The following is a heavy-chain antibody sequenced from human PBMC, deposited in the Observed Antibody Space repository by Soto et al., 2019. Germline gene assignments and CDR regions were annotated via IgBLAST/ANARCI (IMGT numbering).Heavy chain of an antibody. D-gene: IGHD3-22*01. CDR1: GGSFSGYY. V-gene: IGHV4-34*01. Sequence: SETLSLTCAVYGGSFSGYYWSWIRQPPGKGLEWIGEINHSGSTNYNPSLKSRVTISVDTSKNQFSLKLSSVTAADTAVYYCARDHYDSEDAFDIWGQGTMVT. CDR3: ARDHYDSEDAFDI. J-gene: IGHJ3*02. CDR2: INHSGST.